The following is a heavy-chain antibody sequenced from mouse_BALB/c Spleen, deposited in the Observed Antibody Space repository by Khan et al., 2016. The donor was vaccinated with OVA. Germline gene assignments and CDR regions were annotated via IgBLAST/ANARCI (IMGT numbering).Heavy chain of an antibody. Sequence: QVQLQQSGAELARPGASAKMSCKASGYTFTSNTMHWVKQRPGQGLEWIGYINPRSSYTNYNQKFKDKATLTADKSSSTAYMQLSSLTSEDSAVYYCARRTTEYTMDYWGQGTSVTVSS. J-gene: IGHJ4*01. CDR3: ARRTTEYTMDY. CDR1: GYTFTSNT. V-gene: IGHV1-4*01. CDR2: INPRSSYT. D-gene: IGHD2-14*01.